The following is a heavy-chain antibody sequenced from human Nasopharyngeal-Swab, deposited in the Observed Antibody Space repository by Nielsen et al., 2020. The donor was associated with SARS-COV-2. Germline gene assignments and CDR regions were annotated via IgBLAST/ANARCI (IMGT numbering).Heavy chain of an antibody. Sequence: VRQAPGKGLEWVAVIWYDGSNKYYADSVKGRFTISRDNSKNTLYLQMNSLRAEDTAVYYCAREAGTTVTTYGGVPDYWDQGTLVTVSS. V-gene: IGHV3-33*01. D-gene: IGHD4-17*01. CDR2: IWYDGSNK. CDR3: AREAGTTVTTYGGVPDY. J-gene: IGHJ4*02.